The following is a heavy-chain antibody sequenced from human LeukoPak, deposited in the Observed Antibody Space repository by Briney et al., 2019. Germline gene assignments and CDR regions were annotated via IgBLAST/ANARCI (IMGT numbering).Heavy chain of an antibody. CDR3: ARGFYSSGPFDY. Sequence: PGGSLRLSCAASGFTFSSYWMHWVRQAPGKGLVWVSRINSDGSNTSYADSVKGRFTISRDNAKNTLYLQMNGLRAEDTAVYYCARGFYSSGPFDYWGQGTLVTISS. D-gene: IGHD6-19*01. CDR2: INSDGSNT. V-gene: IGHV3-74*01. J-gene: IGHJ4*02. CDR1: GFTFSSYW.